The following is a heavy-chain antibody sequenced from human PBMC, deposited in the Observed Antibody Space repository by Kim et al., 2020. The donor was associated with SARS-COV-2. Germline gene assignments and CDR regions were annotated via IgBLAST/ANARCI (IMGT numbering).Heavy chain of an antibody. V-gene: IGHV3-33*01. D-gene: IGHD3-9*01. CDR3: ARAHGNSYYDILTGYYREWFDP. J-gene: IGHJ5*02. Sequence: GGSLRLSCAASGFTFSSYGMHWVRQAPGKGLEWVAVIWYDGSNKYYADSVKGRFTISRDNSKNTLYLQMNSLRAEDTAVYYCARAHGNSYYDILTGYYREWFDPWGQGTLVTVSS. CDR1: GFTFSSYG. CDR2: IWYDGSNK.